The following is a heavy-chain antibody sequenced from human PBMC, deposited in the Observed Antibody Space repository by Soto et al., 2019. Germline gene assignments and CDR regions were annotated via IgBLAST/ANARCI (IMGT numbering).Heavy chain of an antibody. Sequence: EVQLVESGGGLVQPGGSLRLSCAASGFTVSSNYMSWVRQAPGKGLEWVSVIYSGGSTYYADSVMGRFTISRHNSKNTLYLQMNSLRAEDTAVYYCLTINSYGPPGSGYYYGMDVWGQGTTVTVSS. V-gene: IGHV3-53*04. CDR2: IYSGGST. D-gene: IGHD5-18*01. CDR3: LTINSYGPPGSGYYYGMDV. CDR1: GFTVSSNY. J-gene: IGHJ6*02.